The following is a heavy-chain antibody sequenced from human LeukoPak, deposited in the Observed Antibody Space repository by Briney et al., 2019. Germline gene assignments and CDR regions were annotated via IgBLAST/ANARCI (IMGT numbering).Heavy chain of an antibody. J-gene: IGHJ4*02. Sequence: GESLKISFKGSGYLFTSDWIGWVRQMPGKGLEWMGIIYPGDSDTRYSPSFQGQVTISADKSISTAYLQWSSLKASDTAMYYCARLVGYCSGGSCYPDYWGQGTLVTVSS. D-gene: IGHD2-15*01. CDR2: IYPGDSDT. CDR3: ARLVGYCSGGSCYPDY. CDR1: GYLFTSDW. V-gene: IGHV5-51*01.